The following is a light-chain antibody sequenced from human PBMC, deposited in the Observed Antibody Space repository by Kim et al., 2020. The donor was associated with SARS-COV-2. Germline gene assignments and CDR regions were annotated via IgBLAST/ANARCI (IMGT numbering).Light chain of an antibody. V-gene: IGKV3-15*01. Sequence: VSPGERATLSGRASQSISSSLAWYQQTPGQAPRLLIYGASTRATGIPARFSGSGSGTEFTLTISSLQSEDFAVYYCQQYYNWPPFTFGQGTKLEI. CDR2: GAS. CDR1: QSISSS. CDR3: QQYYNWPPFT. J-gene: IGKJ2*01.